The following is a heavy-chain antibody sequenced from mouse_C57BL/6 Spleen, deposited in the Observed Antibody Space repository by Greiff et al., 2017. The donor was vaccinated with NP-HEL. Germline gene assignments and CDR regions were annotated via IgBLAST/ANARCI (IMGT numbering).Heavy chain of an antibody. CDR3: ARDGTTVRMDY. J-gene: IGHJ4*01. D-gene: IGHD1-1*01. Sequence: EVKVEESGPGLVKPSQSLSLTCSVTGYSITSGYYWNWIRQFPGNKLEWMGYISYDGSNNYNPSLKNRISITRDTSKNQFFLKLNSVTTEDTATYYCARDGTTVRMDYWGQGTSVTVSS. CDR2: ISYDGSN. CDR1: GYSITSGYY. V-gene: IGHV3-6*01.